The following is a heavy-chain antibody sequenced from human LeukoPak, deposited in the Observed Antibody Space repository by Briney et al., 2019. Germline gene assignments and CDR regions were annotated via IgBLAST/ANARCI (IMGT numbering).Heavy chain of an antibody. CDR3: ARRLTQYDCFDP. CDR2: TYYRSTWYN. Sequence: SQTLSLTCAISGDSFSNNSITWNWIRQSPSRGLEWLGRTYYRSTWYNDYAVSVRGRITVNPDTSKNQFSLHLNSVTPEDTAVYYCARRLTQYDCFDPWGQGILVTVSS. J-gene: IGHJ5*02. CDR1: GDSFSNNSIT. D-gene: IGHD2-2*01. V-gene: IGHV6-1*01.